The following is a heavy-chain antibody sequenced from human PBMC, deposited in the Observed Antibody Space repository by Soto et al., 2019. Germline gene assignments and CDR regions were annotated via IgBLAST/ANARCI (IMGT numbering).Heavy chain of an antibody. J-gene: IGHJ3*02. V-gene: IGHV3-21*01. CDR3: ARDSPLDSSHDAFDI. CDR1: GFTFSSYG. CDR2: ISSNSSYI. D-gene: IGHD2-2*03. Sequence: GGSLSLSCAASGFTFSSYGMHWVRQAPGKGLEWVSFISSNSSYIYYADSVKGRFTISRDNAKNSLYLQMNSLRAEDTAVYYCARDSPLDSSHDAFDIWGQGTMVTVSS.